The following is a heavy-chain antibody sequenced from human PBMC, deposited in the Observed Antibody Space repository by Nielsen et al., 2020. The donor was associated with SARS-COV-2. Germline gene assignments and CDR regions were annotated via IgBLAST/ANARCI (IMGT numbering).Heavy chain of an antibody. V-gene: IGHV3-7*03. CDR3: ARNFYGSGSYPFDP. Sequence: GESLKISCAASGFIFSHYWMSWVRQAPGKGLEWVANIHQDGGETRYADSVKGRFTISRDNAKNSLYLQMNSLRAEDTAMYYCARNFYGSGSYPFDPWGQGTLVTVSS. J-gene: IGHJ5*02. CDR1: GFIFSHYW. CDR2: IHQDGGET. D-gene: IGHD3-10*01.